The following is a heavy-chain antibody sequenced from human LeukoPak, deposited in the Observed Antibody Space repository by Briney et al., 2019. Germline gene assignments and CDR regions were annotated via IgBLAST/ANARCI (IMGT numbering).Heavy chain of an antibody. D-gene: IGHD2-2*01. CDR3: LNSVGIPSDRGTSSIYYYYYMDV. V-gene: IGHV3-30*02. CDR2: IRYDGSNK. CDR1: GFTFSSYG. Sequence: QPGGSLRLSCAASGFTFSSYGMHWVRQAPGKGLEWVAFIRYDGSNKYYADSVKGRFTISRDNSKNMLYLQMNSLRAEGTAVYYCLNSVGIPSDRGTSSIYYYYYMDVWGKGTTVTVSS. J-gene: IGHJ6*03.